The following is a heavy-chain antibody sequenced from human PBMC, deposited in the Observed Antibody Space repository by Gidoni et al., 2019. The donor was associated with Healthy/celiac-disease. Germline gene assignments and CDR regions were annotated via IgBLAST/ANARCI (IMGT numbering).Heavy chain of an antibody. CDR3: ARETAMGPLDI. J-gene: IGHJ3*02. CDR2: ISYDGSNK. V-gene: IGHV3-30-3*01. D-gene: IGHD5-18*01. CDR1: GFPFSSYA. Sequence: VQLVESGGGVVQPGRSLRLSCAASGFPFSSYAMHWVRQAPGKGLEWVAVISYDGSNKYYADSVKGRFTISRDNSKNTLYLQMNSLRAEDTAVYYCARETAMGPLDIWGQGTMVTVSS.